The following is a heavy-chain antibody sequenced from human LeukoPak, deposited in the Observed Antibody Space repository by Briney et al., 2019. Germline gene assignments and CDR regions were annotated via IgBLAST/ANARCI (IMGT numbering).Heavy chain of an antibody. CDR1: GGSISSSSYH. D-gene: IGHD5-18*01. V-gene: IGHV4-39*07. CDR3: ARDASRIQLWPL. Sequence: SETLSLTCTASGGSISSSSYHWGWIRQPPGKGLEWIGSIYYIGSTYYNPSLKSRVTISVDMAKNQFSLKLRSVTAADTAVYYCARDASRIQLWPLWGQGTLVTVSS. J-gene: IGHJ4*02. CDR2: IYYIGST.